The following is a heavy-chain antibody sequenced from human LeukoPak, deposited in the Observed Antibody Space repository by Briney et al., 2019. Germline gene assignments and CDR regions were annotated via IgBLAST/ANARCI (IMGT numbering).Heavy chain of an antibody. D-gene: IGHD4-23*01. V-gene: IGHV3-30*02. CDR1: GFTFSSYG. CDR3: AEDRMTTVVTPPEYFQH. CDR2: IRYDGSNK. Sequence: GGSLRLSCAASGFTFSSYGMHWVRQAPGKGLEWVAFIRYDGSNKYYADSVKGRFTISRDNSKNTLYLQMNSLRAEDTAVYYCAEDRMTTVVTPPEYFQHWGQGTLVTVSS. J-gene: IGHJ1*01.